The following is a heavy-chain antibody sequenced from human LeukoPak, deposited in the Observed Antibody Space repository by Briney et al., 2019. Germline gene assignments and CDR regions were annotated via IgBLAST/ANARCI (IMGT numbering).Heavy chain of an antibody. Sequence: GGSLRLSCAASGFTFSSYSMNWVRRAPGKGLEWVSSISSSSSYIYYADSVKGRFTISRDNAKNSLYLQMNSLRAEDTAVYYCARSNHYYDSSGYFRWGQGTLVTVSS. V-gene: IGHV3-21*01. CDR1: GFTFSSYS. D-gene: IGHD3-22*01. CDR2: ISSSSSYI. CDR3: ARSNHYYDSSGYFR. J-gene: IGHJ4*02.